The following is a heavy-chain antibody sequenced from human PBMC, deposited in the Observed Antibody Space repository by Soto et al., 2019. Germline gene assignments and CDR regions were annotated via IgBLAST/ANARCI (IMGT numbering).Heavy chain of an antibody. CDR1: RGSISSGTNY. Sequence: QLQLQESGPGLVKPSETLSLTCTVSRGSISSGTNYWAWIRQPPGKGLEWIANIYYSGSTFYNPSLKSSFATSVDTSKNLCARELRSVTAAATAVYYCARHEAAWYFDSRGQGTLVTVSS. V-gene: IGHV4-39*01. J-gene: IGHJ4*02. CDR2: IYYSGST. D-gene: IGHD6-25*01. CDR3: ARHEAAWYFDS.